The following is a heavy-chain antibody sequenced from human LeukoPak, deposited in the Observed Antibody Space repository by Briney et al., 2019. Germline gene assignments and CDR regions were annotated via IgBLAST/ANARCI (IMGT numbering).Heavy chain of an antibody. CDR3: ALPYYDFWSGYSSMDV. CDR1: GGTFSSYA. Sequence: SVKVSCKASGGTFSSYAISWVRQAPGQGLEWMGMIIPIFGTANYAQKFQGRVTITTDESTSTDYMELSSLRSEDTAVYYCALPYYDFWSGYSSMDVWGKGTTVTVSS. CDR2: IIPIFGTA. J-gene: IGHJ6*03. D-gene: IGHD3-3*01. V-gene: IGHV1-69*05.